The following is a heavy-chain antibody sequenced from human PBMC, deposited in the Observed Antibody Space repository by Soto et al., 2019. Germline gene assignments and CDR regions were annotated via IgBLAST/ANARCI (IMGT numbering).Heavy chain of an antibody. V-gene: IGHV3-30*18. CDR1: GFTFSSYG. CDR3: AKGGYCSSTSCYAYYYYGMDV. CDR2: ISYDGSNK. J-gene: IGHJ6*02. D-gene: IGHD2-2*01. Sequence: QVQLVESGGGVVQPGRSLRLSYAASGFTFSSYGMHWVRQAPGKGLEWVAVISYDGSNKYYADSVKGRFTISRDNSKNTLYLQMNSLRAEDTAVYYCAKGGYCSSTSCYAYYYYGMDVWGQGTTVTVSS.